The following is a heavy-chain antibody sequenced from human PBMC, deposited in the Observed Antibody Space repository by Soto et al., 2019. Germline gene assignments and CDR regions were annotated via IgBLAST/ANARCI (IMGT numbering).Heavy chain of an antibody. J-gene: IGHJ4*02. CDR1: GGSFSGYY. CDR3: ARVPRLQWLVGGIDY. Sequence: QVQLQQWGAGLLKPSETLSLTCAVYGGSFSGYYWSWIRQPPGKGLEWIGEINHSGSTNYNPSLKSRRTISVDTSKNQFSLKLSSVTAADTAVYYCARVPRLQWLVGGIDYWGQGTLVTVSS. V-gene: IGHV4-34*01. CDR2: INHSGST. D-gene: IGHD6-19*01.